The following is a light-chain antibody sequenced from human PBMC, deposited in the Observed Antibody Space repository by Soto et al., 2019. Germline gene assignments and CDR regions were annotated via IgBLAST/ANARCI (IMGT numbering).Light chain of an antibody. CDR1: QSVSSY. CDR2: DAS. CDR3: QQRRYWPVT. V-gene: IGKV3-11*01. J-gene: IGKJ1*01. Sequence: EIVLTQSPAILSMSPGERATLSCRASQSVSSYFAWYQQKPGQAPRLLIYDASNRATCVPARFSCSGSGTDFTLTISSLEPEDVAVYYVQQRRYWPVTFGQGTKVEIK.